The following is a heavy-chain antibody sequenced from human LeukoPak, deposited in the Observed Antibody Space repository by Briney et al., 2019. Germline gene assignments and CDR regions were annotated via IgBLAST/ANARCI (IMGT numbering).Heavy chain of an antibody. D-gene: IGHD3-22*01. V-gene: IGHV4-34*01. CDR1: GGSFSGYY. J-gene: IGHJ4*02. Sequence: PSETLSLTCAVYGGSFSGYYWSWIRQPPGKGLEWIGEINHSGSTNYNPSLKSRVTISVDTSKNQFSLKLSSVTAADTAVYYCARVWSDYYDSSGYYYDYWGQGTLVTVSS. CDR3: ARVWSDYYDSSGYYYDY. CDR2: INHSGST.